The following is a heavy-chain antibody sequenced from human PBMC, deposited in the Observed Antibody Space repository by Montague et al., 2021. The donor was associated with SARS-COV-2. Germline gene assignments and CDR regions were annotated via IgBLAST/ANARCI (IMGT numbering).Heavy chain of an antibody. D-gene: IGHD3-10*02. CDR2: VDYSGNT. J-gene: IGHJ4*02. CDR1: GGPISGSSDY. V-gene: IGHV4-39*01. CDR3: ARRECSYGRGD. Sequence: SETLSLTCTVTGGPISGSSDYWGWIRQSPGKGLEWIASVDYSGNTYYSPSLKSRLTISVDTSKNQFSLKLNSVTAADTALYYCARRECSYGRGDWGQGTLVTVSS.